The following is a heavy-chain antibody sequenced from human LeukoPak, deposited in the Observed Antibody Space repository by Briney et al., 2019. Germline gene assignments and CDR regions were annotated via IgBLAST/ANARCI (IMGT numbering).Heavy chain of an antibody. CDR3: ARGHSGRWFWWFGA. D-gene: IGHD1-26*01. CDR2: IKQDGSEK. CDR1: GFAFSSYW. V-gene: IGHV3-7*04. Sequence: GGSLRLSCAASGFAFSSYWMGWVRQAPGKGLEWVANIKQDGSEKYYVDSVKGRFTISRDNDKNSLSLQMNSLRAEDTAVYYCARGHSGRWFWWFGAWGQGTLVTVSS. J-gene: IGHJ5*02.